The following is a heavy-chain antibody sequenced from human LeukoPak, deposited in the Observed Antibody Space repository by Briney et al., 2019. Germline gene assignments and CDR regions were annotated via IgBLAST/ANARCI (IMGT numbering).Heavy chain of an antibody. CDR2: IYYSGST. D-gene: IGHD4-4*01. CDR1: GGSISSGGYY. Sequence: PSQTLSLTCTVSGGSISSGGYYWSWIRQHPGKGLEWIGYIYYSGSTYYNPSLKSRVTISVDTSKNQFSLKLSSVTAADTAVYYCARDGHYSNYWRRGRNYFDYWGQGTLVTVSS. V-gene: IGHV4-31*03. CDR3: ARDGHYSNYWRRGRNYFDY. J-gene: IGHJ4*02.